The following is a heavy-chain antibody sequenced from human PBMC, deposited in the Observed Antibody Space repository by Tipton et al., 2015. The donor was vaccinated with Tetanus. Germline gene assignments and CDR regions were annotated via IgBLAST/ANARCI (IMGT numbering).Heavy chain of an antibody. Sequence: GLVKPSQTLSLTCTVSGGSISSGDYYWSWIRRPPGKGPEWIGYVYSTATTYYNPSLKSRVTISVDTSKNQFSLKLTSVTAADTAVYYCARGEAYGDYPAMCFFDNWSQGTLLTVSS. CDR2: VYSTATT. CDR1: GGSISSGDYY. CDR3: ARGEAYGDYPAMCFFDN. J-gene: IGHJ4*02. D-gene: IGHD4-17*01. V-gene: IGHV4-30-4*01.